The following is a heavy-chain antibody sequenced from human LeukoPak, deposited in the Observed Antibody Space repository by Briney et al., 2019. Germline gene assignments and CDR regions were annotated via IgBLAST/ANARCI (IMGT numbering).Heavy chain of an antibody. V-gene: IGHV3-53*01. CDR3: SRRACAYSQPYDY. Sequence: PGGSLRLSCTVSGFTVSSNSMSWVRQAPGKGLEWVSFIYSDNTHYSDSVKSRFTISTDNSKNTLYLQMNSLRAEDTAVYYCSRRACAYSQPYDYRGQGTLVTVSS. CDR2: IYSDNT. J-gene: IGHJ4*02. D-gene: IGHD4/OR15-4a*01. CDR1: GFTVSSNS.